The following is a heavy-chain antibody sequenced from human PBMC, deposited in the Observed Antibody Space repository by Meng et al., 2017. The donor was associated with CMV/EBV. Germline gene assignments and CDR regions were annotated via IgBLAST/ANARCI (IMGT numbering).Heavy chain of an antibody. Sequence: KASGYTFPSCGIGGVRQAPGQGLEWMRWISAYNGNTSYAQKLQGRGTMTTDTSTSTAYMELRSLRSDDTAVYYCARSPPGAILYYFDYWGQGTLVTVSS. CDR1: GYTFPSCG. CDR3: ARSPPGAILYYFDY. CDR2: ISAYNGNT. D-gene: IGHD3-10*01. J-gene: IGHJ4*02. V-gene: IGHV1-18*01.